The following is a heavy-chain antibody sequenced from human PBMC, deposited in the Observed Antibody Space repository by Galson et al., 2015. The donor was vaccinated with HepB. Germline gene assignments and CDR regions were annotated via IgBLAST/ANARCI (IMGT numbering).Heavy chain of an antibody. CDR3: ARRMTCGSDCWRAFGI. Sequence: LRLSCAASGFPFSTYIMNWVRQVPGKGLEWVSSISTSSTFIYYADSVQGRFTISRDNAKNSPYLEMNSLRDEDTAVYYCARRMTCGSDCWRAFGIWGQGTMVTVSS. CDR1: GFPFSTYI. CDR2: ISTSSTFI. J-gene: IGHJ3*02. D-gene: IGHD2-21*02. V-gene: IGHV3-21*01.